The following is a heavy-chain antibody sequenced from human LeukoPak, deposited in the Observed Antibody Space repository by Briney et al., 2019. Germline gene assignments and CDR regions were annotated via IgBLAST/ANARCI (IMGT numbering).Heavy chain of an antibody. J-gene: IGHJ3*01. CDR1: GFPFRNFA. V-gene: IGHV3-48*03. CDR2: VSTSGFNT. Sequence: GGSLRLSCAASGFPFRNFAMNWGRQAPGTGLEWISYVSTSGFNTYYADSVKGRFTISRDNAENSLYLQMSSLRDGDTAVYYCARSANRGNYLEAFELWREGTRVTVSS. CDR3: ARSANRGNYLEAFEL. D-gene: IGHD1-7*01.